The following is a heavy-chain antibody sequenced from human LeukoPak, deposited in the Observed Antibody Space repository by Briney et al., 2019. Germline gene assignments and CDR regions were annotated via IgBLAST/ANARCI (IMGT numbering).Heavy chain of an antibody. CDR3: ASSVQLWFLFDY. CDR2: ISSSSSYI. Sequence: PGGSLRLSCAASGFTFSSYSMNWVRQAPGGGLEWVSSISSSSSYIYYADSVKGRFTISRDNAKNSLYLQMNSLRAEDTAVYYCASSVQLWFLFDYWGQGTLVTVSS. V-gene: IGHV3-21*01. J-gene: IGHJ4*02. D-gene: IGHD5-18*01. CDR1: GFTFSSYS.